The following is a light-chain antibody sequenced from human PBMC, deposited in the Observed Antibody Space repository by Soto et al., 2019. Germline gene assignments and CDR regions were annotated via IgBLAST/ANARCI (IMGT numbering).Light chain of an antibody. CDR1: SSNIGAGYD. CDR2: GNS. V-gene: IGLV1-40*01. Sequence: QAVVTQPPSVSGAPGQRVTISCTGSSSNIGAGYDVHWYQQLPGTAPKLLIYGNSNRPSGVPDRFSGSKSGTSASLAITGLPAEDEADYYGQSYDSSLSGFYVFGTGTKLTVL. CDR3: QSYDSSLSGFYV. J-gene: IGLJ1*01.